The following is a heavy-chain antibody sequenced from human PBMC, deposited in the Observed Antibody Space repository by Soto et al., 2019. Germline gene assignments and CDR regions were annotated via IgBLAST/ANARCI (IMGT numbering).Heavy chain of an antibody. Sequence: QVQLVQSGAEVKKPGSSVKVSCKASGGTFSSYAISWVRQAPGQGLEWMGGIIPIFGTANYAQKFQGRVTMTAAECRGTAAMELSSLRSEDTAVYSCARVGLDLVRCPSYGMDVWGQGTTVTVFS. J-gene: IGHJ6*02. CDR3: ARVGLDLVRCPSYGMDV. D-gene: IGHD6-13*01. V-gene: IGHV1-69*12. CDR1: GGTFSSYA. CDR2: IIPIFGTA.